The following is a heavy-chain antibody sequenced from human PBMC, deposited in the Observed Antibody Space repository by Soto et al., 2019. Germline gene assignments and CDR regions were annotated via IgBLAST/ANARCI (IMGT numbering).Heavy chain of an antibody. Sequence: PSETLSLTCAVSGGSISSGGYSCSWIRQPPGKGLEWIGYIYHSGSTYYNPSLKSRVTISIDRSNDQFSLKLSSVTAADTAVYYCARGLITGSFYSGGWYYFVYWGPGPQVTVS. CDR1: GGSISSGGYS. J-gene: IGHJ4*02. D-gene: IGHD1-26*01. CDR3: ARGLITGSFYSGGWYYFVY. CDR2: IYHSGST. V-gene: IGHV4-30-2*01.